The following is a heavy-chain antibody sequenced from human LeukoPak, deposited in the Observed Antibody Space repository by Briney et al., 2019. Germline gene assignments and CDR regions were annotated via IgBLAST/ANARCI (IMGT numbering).Heavy chain of an antibody. CDR3: ARHAILWFGEFGTPYYYYYMDV. Sequence: SETLSLTCAVYGGSFSGYYWSWIRQPPGKGLEWIGEINHSGSTNYNPSLKSRVTISVDTSKNQFSLKLSSVTAADTAVYYCARHAILWFGEFGTPYYYYYMDVWGKGTTVTISS. D-gene: IGHD3-10*01. CDR2: INHSGST. CDR1: GGSFSGYY. J-gene: IGHJ6*03. V-gene: IGHV4-34*01.